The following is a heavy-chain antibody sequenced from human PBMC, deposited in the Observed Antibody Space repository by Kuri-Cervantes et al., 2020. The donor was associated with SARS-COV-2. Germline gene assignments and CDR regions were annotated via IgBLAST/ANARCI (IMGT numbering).Heavy chain of an antibody. CDR3: ARVMRKGYSYGQRPFDY. Sequence: GGSLRLSCAASGFTFSSYSMNWVRQAPGKGLEWVSFISSSSSTIYYADSVKGRFTISRDNAKNSLYLQMNSLRDEDTAVYYCARVMRKGYSYGQRPFDYWGHGTLVAVSS. CDR2: ISSSSSTI. J-gene: IGHJ4*01. V-gene: IGHV3-48*02. D-gene: IGHD5-18*01. CDR1: GFTFSSYS.